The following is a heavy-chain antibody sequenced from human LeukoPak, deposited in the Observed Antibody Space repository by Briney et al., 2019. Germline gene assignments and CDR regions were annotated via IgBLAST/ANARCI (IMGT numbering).Heavy chain of an antibody. Sequence: GGSLRLSCAASGFNFANHAMSWVRQTPGKGLEWVSAISGGGDTTYYADSVKGRFTISRDNSKDTLSLQMHSLRPGDTAVYYCVREDTPATANYWGQGTLVTISS. CDR2: ISGGGDTT. D-gene: IGHD2-21*02. CDR1: GFNFANHA. CDR3: VREDTPATANY. J-gene: IGHJ4*02. V-gene: IGHV3-23*01.